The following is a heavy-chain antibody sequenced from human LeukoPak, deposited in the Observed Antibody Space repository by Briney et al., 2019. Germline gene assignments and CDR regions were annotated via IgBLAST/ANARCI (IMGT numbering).Heavy chain of an antibody. D-gene: IGHD3-3*01. CDR1: GGSISSYY. J-gene: IGHJ4*02. Sequence: SETLSLTCTVSGGSISSYYWSWIRQPPGKRLEWIGYVYYSGSTNYNPSLKSRITISVDTSKNQFFLKLSSVTAADTAVYYCARFRTIFGVVRFDYWGQGTLVTVSS. V-gene: IGHV4-59*12. CDR3: ARFRTIFGVVRFDY. CDR2: VYYSGST.